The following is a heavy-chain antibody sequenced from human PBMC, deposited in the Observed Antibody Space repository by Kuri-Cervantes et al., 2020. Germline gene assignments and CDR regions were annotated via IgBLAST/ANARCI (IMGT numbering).Heavy chain of an antibody. Sequence: GESLKISCAASGFTFSDYSLNWVRQAPGKGLEWISYINPTSASIHYADSVRGRFTISRDNARNSVYLQMSSLRDEDTAVYYCVTDLGSWYYWGPGTLVTVSS. D-gene: IGHD2-15*01. CDR1: GFTFSDYS. CDR2: INPTSASI. V-gene: IGHV3-48*02. J-gene: IGHJ4*02. CDR3: VTDLGSWYY.